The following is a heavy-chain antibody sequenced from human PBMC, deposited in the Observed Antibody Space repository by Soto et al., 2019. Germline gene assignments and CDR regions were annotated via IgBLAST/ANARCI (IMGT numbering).Heavy chain of an antibody. J-gene: IGHJ6*03. CDR1: EFTFSGRS. CDR2: IDKVGTDS. CDR3: ARGWFGPDV. D-gene: IGHD3-10*01. V-gene: IGHV3-74*01. Sequence: EVQLVESGGGLVQPGGSLRLSCAASEFTFSGRSVHWVRQAPGKGLVWVSGIDKVGTDSTYADSVKGRFTSSRDNANNTVYLQMNSMRGEDTAVYYCARGWFGPDVWGKGTTVTVSS.